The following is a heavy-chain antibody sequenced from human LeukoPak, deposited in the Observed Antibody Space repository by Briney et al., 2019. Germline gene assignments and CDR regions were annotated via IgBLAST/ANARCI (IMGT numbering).Heavy chain of an antibody. Sequence: GGSLRLSCAASGFTFSSYGMHWVRQAPGKGLEWVAFIRYDGSNKYYADSVKGRFTISRDNSKNTLYLQMNSLKTEDTAVYYCTTEVSYDSATSPYFDYWGQGTLVTVSS. CDR1: GFTFSSYG. D-gene: IGHD3-10*01. J-gene: IGHJ4*02. V-gene: IGHV3-30*02. CDR2: IRYDGSNK. CDR3: TTEVSYDSATSPYFDY.